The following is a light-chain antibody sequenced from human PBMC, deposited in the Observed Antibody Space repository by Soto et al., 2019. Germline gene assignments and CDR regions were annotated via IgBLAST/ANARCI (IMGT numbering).Light chain of an antibody. V-gene: IGKV3-20*01. CDR1: QSVSNNY. CDR3: EQYGSSPPYT. CDR2: GSS. Sequence: EVVLTQSPGTLSLSPGERATLSCRASQSVSNNYFAWYQQKPGQAPRLLIFGSSDRATGIPDRFSGSGSGTDFTLSISRLEPEDFAVYDCEQYGSSPPYTFGKGTKLEIK. J-gene: IGKJ2*01.